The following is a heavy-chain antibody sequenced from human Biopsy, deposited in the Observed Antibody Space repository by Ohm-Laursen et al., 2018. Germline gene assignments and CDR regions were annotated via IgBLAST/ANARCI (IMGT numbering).Heavy chain of an antibody. V-gene: IGHV1-46*01. Sequence: SVKVFCKASGNTFATYHIHWVRQAPGQGLEWMGVISPSGATTSFSQKFQGRITMTRDTSTGAVYMDLNSLGSEDTAVYYCARAGVGSDGTDSYYYGMDVWGPGTTVTVSS. J-gene: IGHJ6*02. CDR1: GNTFATYH. CDR2: ISPSGATT. CDR3: ARAGVGSDGTDSYYYGMDV. D-gene: IGHD5-24*01.